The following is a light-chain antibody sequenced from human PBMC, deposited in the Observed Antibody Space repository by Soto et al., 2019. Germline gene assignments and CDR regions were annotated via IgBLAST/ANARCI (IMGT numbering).Light chain of an antibody. V-gene: IGKV2-28*01. CDR2: FGS. CDR3: MQSLGTPLT. Sequence: DIVMTPSPLSLSVTPGEPASISCRSSQSLLYSNGYNYMDWYLQKPGQSPQLLIYFGSNRASGVPDRFSGSGSGTDFTLTISSVEPEDVGVYFCMQSLGTPLTFGPGTKVDVK. J-gene: IGKJ3*01. CDR1: QSLLYSNGYNY.